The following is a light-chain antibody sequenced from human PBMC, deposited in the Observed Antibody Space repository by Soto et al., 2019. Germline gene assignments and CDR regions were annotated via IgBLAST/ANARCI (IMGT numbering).Light chain of an antibody. Sequence: QSALTQPASVSGSPGQSITISCTGTSSDVVGYNYVSWYQQHPGKAPKLMIDDVSNRPSGISNRFSGSKSGNTASLTISGLQVKDEADYYCSSYTSSSTYVFGTGTKLTVL. CDR1: SSDVVGYNY. J-gene: IGLJ1*01. CDR2: DVS. CDR3: SSYTSSSTYV. V-gene: IGLV2-14*03.